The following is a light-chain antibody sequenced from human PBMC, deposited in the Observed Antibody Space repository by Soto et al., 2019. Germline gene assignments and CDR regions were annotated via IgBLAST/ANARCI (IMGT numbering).Light chain of an antibody. CDR3: QQYNNWPPWT. V-gene: IGKV3-15*01. J-gene: IGKJ1*01. Sequence: EMVLTQSPGTLSLSPGERATLSCRASQSISSNLAWYQQKPGQAPRLLIYDASTRATGIPARFSGSGSGTEFTLTISSLQSEDFAVYYCQQYNNWPPWTFGRGTKVDIK. CDR2: DAS. CDR1: QSISSN.